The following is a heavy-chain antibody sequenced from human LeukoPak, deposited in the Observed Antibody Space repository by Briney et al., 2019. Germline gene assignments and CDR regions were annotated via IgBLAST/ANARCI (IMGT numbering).Heavy chain of an antibody. CDR2: INTGGSST. CDR1: GFTFSNYW. CDR3: ARAPEGSGNSYYFGY. J-gene: IGHJ4*02. D-gene: IGHD3-10*01. V-gene: IGHV3-74*01. Sequence: PGGSLRLSCAASGFTFSNYWMHRVRQVPGKGLVWVSRINTGGSSTTYADSVKGRFTISRDNAKNTLYLQMNSLRAEDTAVYYCARAPEGSGNSYYFGYWGQGSLVTVSS.